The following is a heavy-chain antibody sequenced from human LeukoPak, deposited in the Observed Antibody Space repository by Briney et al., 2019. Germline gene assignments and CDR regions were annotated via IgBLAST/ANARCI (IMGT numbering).Heavy chain of an antibody. Sequence: SVKVSCKASGGTFSSYAISWVRQAPGQGLEWMGRIIPILGIANYAQKFQGRVTITADKSTSTAYMELSSLRSEDTAVYYCARDVYGSGPLYYFDYWGQGTLVTVSS. D-gene: IGHD3-10*01. CDR3: ARDVYGSGPLYYFDY. J-gene: IGHJ4*02. V-gene: IGHV1-69*04. CDR2: IIPILGIA. CDR1: GGTFSSYA.